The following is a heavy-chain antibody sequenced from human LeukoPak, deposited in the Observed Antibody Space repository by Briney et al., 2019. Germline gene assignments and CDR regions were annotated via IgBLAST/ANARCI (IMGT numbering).Heavy chain of an antibody. D-gene: IGHD4-17*01. Sequence: PGGSLRLSCAASGFTFSSYGMHWVRQAPGKGLEWVAVIWYDGSNKYYADSVKGRFTISRDNSKNTLYLQMNSLRAEDTAVYYCARDSGRPSYGDYVYFQHWGQGTLVTVSS. CDR2: IWYDGSNK. J-gene: IGHJ1*01. CDR1: GFTFSSYG. CDR3: ARDSGRPSYGDYVYFQH. V-gene: IGHV3-33*01.